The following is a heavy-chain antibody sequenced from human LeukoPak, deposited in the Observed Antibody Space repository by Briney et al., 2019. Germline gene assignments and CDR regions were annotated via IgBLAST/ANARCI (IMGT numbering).Heavy chain of an antibody. J-gene: IGHJ4*02. V-gene: IGHV3-74*03. CDR1: GFTFSSFW. CDR2: INSDGSST. Sequence: GGSLRLSCEASGFTFSSFWMHWVRQAPGKGLMWVSRINSDGSSTTYADSVKGRFTISRDKAKNTLFLQMNSLRAEDTAVYYCARDLSYGLDHWGQGAPVTVSS. CDR3: ARDLSYGLDH. D-gene: IGHD4-17*01.